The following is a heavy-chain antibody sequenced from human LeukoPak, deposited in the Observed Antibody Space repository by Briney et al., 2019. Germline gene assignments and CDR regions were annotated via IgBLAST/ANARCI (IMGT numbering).Heavy chain of an antibody. CDR1: GYTFTGYY. J-gene: IGHJ6*02. CDR2: INPNSGGT. CDR3: AREASFIRDYYYGMDV. V-gene: IGHV1-2*02. Sequence: ASVKVSCKASGYTFTGYYMHWVRQAPGQGLEWMGWINPNSGGTNYAQKFQGRVTMTRDTSMSTAYMELSRLRSDDTAVYYCAREASFIRDYYYGMDVWGQGTTVTVSS.